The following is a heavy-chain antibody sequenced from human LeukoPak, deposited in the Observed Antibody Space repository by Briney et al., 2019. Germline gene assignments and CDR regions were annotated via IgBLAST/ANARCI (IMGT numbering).Heavy chain of an antibody. D-gene: IGHD3-9*01. CDR3: AGAGPYYDILTGYQIDY. CDR1: GGPISSYY. J-gene: IGHJ4*02. CDR2: MYYSGST. Sequence: SETLSLTCTVSGGPISSYYWIWIRQPPGKGLEWIGYMYYSGSTNYNPSLRSRVTISVDTSKNQFSLKLSSVTAADTAVYYCAGAGPYYDILTGYQIDYWGQGTLVTVSS. V-gene: IGHV4-59*01.